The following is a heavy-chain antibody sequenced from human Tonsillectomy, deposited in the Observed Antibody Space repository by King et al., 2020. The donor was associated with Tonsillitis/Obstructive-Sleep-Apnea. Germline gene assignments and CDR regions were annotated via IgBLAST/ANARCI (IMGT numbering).Heavy chain of an antibody. D-gene: IGHD3-10*01. J-gene: IGHJ5*01. Sequence: QLVQSGAEVKKTGSSVKVSCKASGGTFSSYAISWVRQAPGQGLEWMGRVIPTPGIRKSAQKFQGRVTISADKSTTTAYMELSSLRSEDTAVYYCASEGTGRGSWGYNWFDSCGQGTLVTVSS. CDR3: ASEGTGRGSWGYNWFDS. V-gene: IGHV1-69*09. CDR1: GGTFSSYA. CDR2: VIPTPGIR.